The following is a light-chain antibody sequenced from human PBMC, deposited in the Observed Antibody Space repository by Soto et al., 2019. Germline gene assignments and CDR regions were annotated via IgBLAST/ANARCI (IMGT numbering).Light chain of an antibody. CDR1: SSDVGAFNY. CDR3: SSYTTRNTEV. V-gene: IGLV2-14*03. J-gene: IGLJ1*01. Sequence: QSVLTQPASVSGSPGQSISISCIGTSSDVGAFNYVSWYQHHPGKAPQLIIYDVTSRPSGVSNRFSASKSGNTASLTISGLQAEDEAAYYCSSYTTRNTEVFGTGTKVTVL. CDR2: DVT.